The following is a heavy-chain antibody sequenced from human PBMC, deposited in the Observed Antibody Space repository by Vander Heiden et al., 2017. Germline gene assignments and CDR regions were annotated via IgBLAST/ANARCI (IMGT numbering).Heavy chain of an antibody. CDR2: ISYDGSNK. CDR3: AREGYYDSSGYYYDFDY. J-gene: IGHJ4*02. D-gene: IGHD3-22*01. V-gene: IGHV3-30-3*01. CDR1: GFTFRSYA. Sequence: QVQLVESGGGVVQPGRSLRRSCAASGFTFRSYAMHWVRQAPGKGLEWVAVISYDGSNKYYADSVKGRFTISRDNSKNTLYLQMNSLRAEDTAVYYCAREGYYDSSGYYYDFDYWGQGTLVTVSS.